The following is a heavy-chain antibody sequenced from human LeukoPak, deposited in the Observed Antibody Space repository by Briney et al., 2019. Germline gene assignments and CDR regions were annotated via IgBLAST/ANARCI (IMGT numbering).Heavy chain of an antibody. CDR2: INHSGIA. CDR1: VGSFSGYY. Sequence: PETLSLTCAVYVGSFSGYYWSWIRQPPGKGLEWIGEINHSGIANYNPSLKSRVTISVDKSKNQFSLKLSSVTAADTAVYYCARDRYYYDSSGYPYYFDYWGQGTLVTVSS. V-gene: IGHV4-34*01. CDR3: ARDRYYYDSSGYPYYFDY. J-gene: IGHJ4*02. D-gene: IGHD3-22*01.